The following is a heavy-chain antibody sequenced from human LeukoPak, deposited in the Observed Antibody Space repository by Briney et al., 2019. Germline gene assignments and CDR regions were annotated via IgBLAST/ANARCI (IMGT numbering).Heavy chain of an antibody. CDR3: TTALGSGSYYSFDY. V-gene: IGHV3-15*01. CDR2: IKSKTDGGTT. J-gene: IGHJ4*02. Sequence: GGSLRLSCAASGFTFSNAWMSWVRQAPGKGLEWVGRIKSKTDGGTTDYAAPVKGRFTISRDDSKNTLYLQMNSLKTEDTAVYYCTTALGSGSYYSFDYWGQGTLVTVSS. CDR1: GFTFSNAW. D-gene: IGHD3-10*01.